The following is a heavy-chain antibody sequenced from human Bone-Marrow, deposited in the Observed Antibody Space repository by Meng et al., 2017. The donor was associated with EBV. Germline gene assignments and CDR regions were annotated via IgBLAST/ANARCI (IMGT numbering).Heavy chain of an antibody. CDR3: ASLHYYDSSGFDY. Sequence: EVQLVESGGGLVKPGGSLRLCCAASGFTFSSYSMNWVRQAPGKGLEWVSSISSSSSYIYYADSVKGRFTISRDNAKNSLYLQMNSLRAEDTAVYYCASLHYYDSSGFDYWGQGTLVTVS. D-gene: IGHD3-22*01. CDR2: ISSSSSYI. J-gene: IGHJ4*02. V-gene: IGHV3-21*01. CDR1: GFTFSSYS.